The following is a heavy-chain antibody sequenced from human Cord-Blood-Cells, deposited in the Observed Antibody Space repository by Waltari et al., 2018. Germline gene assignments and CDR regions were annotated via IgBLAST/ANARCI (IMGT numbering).Heavy chain of an antibody. D-gene: IGHD6-19*01. J-gene: IGHJ4*02. Sequence: QVQLVQSGAEVKKPGASVKVSCKASGYTFTGYYMHWVRQAPGQGLEWMGWINPNSGGTNYAQKFQGWVTMTSDTSISTAYMELSRLRSDDTAVYYCASVRSAVAGTGDVDYWGQGTLVTVSS. CDR3: ASVRSAVAGTGDVDY. V-gene: IGHV1-2*04. CDR1: GYTFTGYY. CDR2: INPNSGGT.